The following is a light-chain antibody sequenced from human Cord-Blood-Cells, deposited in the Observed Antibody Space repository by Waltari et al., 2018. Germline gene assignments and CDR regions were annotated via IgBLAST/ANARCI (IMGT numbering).Light chain of an antibody. CDR1: QSISSR. CDR3: QQYNSYS. Sequence: DIQMTQSPSTLSASVGDRVTITCRASQSISSRLAWYPQKPGKSPKILIYDASSLESGVPSRFSGSGSGTEFTLTISSLQPDDFATYYCQQYNSYSFGQGTKLEIK. CDR2: DAS. J-gene: IGKJ2*01. V-gene: IGKV1-5*01.